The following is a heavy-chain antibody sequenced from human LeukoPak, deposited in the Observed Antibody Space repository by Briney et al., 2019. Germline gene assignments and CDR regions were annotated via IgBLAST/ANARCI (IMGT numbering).Heavy chain of an antibody. CDR1: GFTFGDYA. J-gene: IGHJ6*04. Sequence: GGSLRLSCTASGFTFGDYALTWVRQAPGKGLEWVGFIRRKPFGGTPEYAASVQGRFTISRDDSKNIAYLQVDSLKREDTAVYYCTRDRGVPRPYYYGMDVWGKGTTVTVSS. CDR2: IRRKPFGGTP. CDR3: TRDRGVPRPYYYGMDV. D-gene: IGHD3-10*01. V-gene: IGHV3-49*04.